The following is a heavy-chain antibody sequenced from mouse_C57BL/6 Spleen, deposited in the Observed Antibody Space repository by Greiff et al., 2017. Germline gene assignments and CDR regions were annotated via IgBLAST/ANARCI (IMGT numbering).Heavy chain of an antibody. CDR3: ARGATVVSPYYFDD. CDR1: GYTFTSYW. V-gene: IGHV1-69*01. J-gene: IGHJ2*01. CDR2: IDPSDSYT. D-gene: IGHD1-1*01. Sequence: QVQLQQPGAELVMPGASVKLSCKASGYTFTSYWMHWVKQRPGQGLEWIGEIDPSDSYTNYNQKFKGKSTLTVDKSSSTAYMQLSSLTSEDSAVYYGARGATVVSPYYFDDWGQGTTLTVSS.